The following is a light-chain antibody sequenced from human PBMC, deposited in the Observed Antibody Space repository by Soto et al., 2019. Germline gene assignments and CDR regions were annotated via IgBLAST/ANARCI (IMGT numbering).Light chain of an antibody. CDR2: GAS. V-gene: IGKV3-15*01. J-gene: IGKJ1*01. Sequence: EMVMTQSPATRSVSPGERATLSCGASQSVSSNLAWYQQKPGQALRILIYGASTRATGIPARFSGSGSGTEFTLTISSLQSEDFAVYYCQQYNNWPPWTFGQGTKVDIK. CDR1: QSVSSN. CDR3: QQYNNWPPWT.